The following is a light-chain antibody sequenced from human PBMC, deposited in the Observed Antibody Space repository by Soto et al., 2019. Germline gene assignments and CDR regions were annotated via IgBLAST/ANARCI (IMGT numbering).Light chain of an antibody. CDR3: QQYGSSPALT. Sequence: EILLTQSPGTLSLSPGERATLSCRASQSIANNDLAWYQQKPGQTPRLLIYGASSRATGISDRFSGSGSGTDFTLTISRLEPEYFAVYYCQQYGSSPALTFGGGTKVEIK. CDR2: GAS. CDR1: QSIANND. V-gene: IGKV3-20*01. J-gene: IGKJ4*01.